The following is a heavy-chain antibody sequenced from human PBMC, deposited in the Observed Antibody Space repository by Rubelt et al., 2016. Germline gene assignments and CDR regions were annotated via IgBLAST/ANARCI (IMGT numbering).Heavy chain of an antibody. V-gene: IGHV4-34*01. CDR1: GGSFSGYY. J-gene: IGHJ4*02. CDR2: INHSGST. Sequence: QVQLQQWGAGLLKPSETLSLTCGVYGGSFSGYYWSWIRQPPGKGLEWIGKINHSGSTNYNPSLKSRVTISVDTSKNQFSLKLSSVTAADTAVSFCARGHDLMRGFVDLRGGNYFDYWGQGTLVTVSS. CDR3: ARGHDLMRGFVDLRGGNYFDY. D-gene: IGHD3-10*01.